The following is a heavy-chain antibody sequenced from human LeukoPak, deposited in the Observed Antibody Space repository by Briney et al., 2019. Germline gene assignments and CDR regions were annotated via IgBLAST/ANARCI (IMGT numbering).Heavy chain of an antibody. V-gene: IGHV1-2*02. CDR1: GYTFTGYY. D-gene: IGHD4-17*01. J-gene: IGHJ5*02. CDR2: INPNSGGT. CDR3: ARDTPLGYGDFDRRISWFDP. Sequence: ASVKVSCKASGYTFTGYYMHWVRQAPGQGLEWMGWINPNSGGTNYAQKFQGRVTMTRDTSISTAYMELSRLRSDDTAVYYCARDTPLGYGDFDRRISWFDPWGQGTLVTVSS.